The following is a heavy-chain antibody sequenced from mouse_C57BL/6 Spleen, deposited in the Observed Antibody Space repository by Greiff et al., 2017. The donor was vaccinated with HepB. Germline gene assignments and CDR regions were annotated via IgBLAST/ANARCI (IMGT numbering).Heavy chain of an antibody. CDR3: ARDWDDWYFDV. V-gene: IGHV1-50*01. Sequence: QVQLKQPGAELVKPGASVKLSCKASGYTFTSYWMQWVKQRPGQGLEWIGEIDPSDSYTNYNQKFKGKATLTVDTSSSTAYMQLSSLTSEDSAVYYCARDWDDWYFDVWGTGTTVTVSS. D-gene: IGHD4-1*01. CDR2: IDPSDSYT. CDR1: GYTFTSYW. J-gene: IGHJ1*03.